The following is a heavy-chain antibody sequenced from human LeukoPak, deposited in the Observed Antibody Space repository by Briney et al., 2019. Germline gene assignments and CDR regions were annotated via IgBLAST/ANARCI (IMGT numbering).Heavy chain of an antibody. CDR3: ARGDIEMATITYDY. J-gene: IGHJ4*02. D-gene: IGHD5-24*01. CDR2: IYYSGST. CDR1: GGSISSYY. V-gene: IGHV4-59*13. Sequence: SETLSLTCTVAGGSISSYYWSWIRQPPGKGLEWIGYIYYSGSTSYNPSLKSRVTISVDTSKNQFSLKPSSVTAADTAVYYCARGDIEMATITYDYWGQGTLVTVSS.